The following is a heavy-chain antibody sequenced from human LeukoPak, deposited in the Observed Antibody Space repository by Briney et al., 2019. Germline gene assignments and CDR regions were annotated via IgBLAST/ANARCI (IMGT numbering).Heavy chain of an antibody. V-gene: IGHV3-30*04. Sequence: GRSLRLSCAASGFTFSSYAMHWVRQAPGKGLEWVAVISYDGSNKYYADSVKGRFTISRDNAKNMLYLQVNSLRAEDTAVYYCAKEFVAAVGHYFDYWGQGTLVTVSS. CDR2: ISYDGSNK. CDR3: AKEFVAAVGHYFDY. CDR1: GFTFSSYA. J-gene: IGHJ4*02. D-gene: IGHD6-13*01.